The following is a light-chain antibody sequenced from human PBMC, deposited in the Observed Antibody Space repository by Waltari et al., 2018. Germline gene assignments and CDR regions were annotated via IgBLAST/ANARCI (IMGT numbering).Light chain of an antibody. CDR3: QSYDSGLSGSV. V-gene: IGLV1-40*01. CDR1: SSNIGAGYD. CDR2: GNT. J-gene: IGLJ2*01. Sequence: QSVLTQPPSVSGAPGQRVTISCAGSSSNIGAGYDVNWYHQLPGTAPKLLIFGNTNRPSGVPDRFSGSKSGPSASLAITGLQAEDEAYYYCQSYDSGLSGSVFGGGTKVTVL.